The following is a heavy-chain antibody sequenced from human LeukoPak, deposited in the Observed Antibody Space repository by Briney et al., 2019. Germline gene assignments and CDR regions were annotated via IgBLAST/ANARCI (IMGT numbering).Heavy chain of an antibody. CDR3: ARYPYQYYFDY. D-gene: IGHD3-9*01. CDR1: GGSISSYY. CDR2: IYYSGST. J-gene: IGHJ4*02. Sequence: PSETLSLTCTVSGGSISSYYWSWIRQPPGKGLEWIGYIYYSGSTNYNPSLKSRVTISVDTSKNQLSLKLSSVTAADTAVYYCARYPYQYYFDYWGQGTLVTVFS. V-gene: IGHV4-59*01.